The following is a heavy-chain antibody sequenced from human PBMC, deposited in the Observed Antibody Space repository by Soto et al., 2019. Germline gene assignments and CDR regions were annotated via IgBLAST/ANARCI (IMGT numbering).Heavy chain of an antibody. V-gene: IGHV3-7*05. Sequence: GGSLRLSCAASGFTFSSYWMTWVRQAPGKGLEWVANIKEGGGEKYYVDSAEGRFTISRDNSKNSLYLQMNSLRAEDTAVYYCAKNKALQDYYYYGMYVWGQGTTVTVSS. CDR2: IKEGGGEK. J-gene: IGHJ6*02. CDR3: AKNKALQDYYYYGMYV. CDR1: GFTFSSYW.